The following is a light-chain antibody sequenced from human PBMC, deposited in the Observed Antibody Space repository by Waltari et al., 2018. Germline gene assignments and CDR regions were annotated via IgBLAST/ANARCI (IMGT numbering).Light chain of an antibody. CDR2: AAS. J-gene: IGKJ3*01. CDR1: QGISTY. V-gene: IGKV1-27*01. CDR3: QKYNRAPFT. Sequence: DIQMTQSPSSLSASLGDRVPLTCRASQGISTYLVWYQQKPGKVPKLLIYAASTLQSGVPSRFSGSGSGTDFTLTISGLQPEDAATYYCQKYNRAPFTFGPGTKVHIK.